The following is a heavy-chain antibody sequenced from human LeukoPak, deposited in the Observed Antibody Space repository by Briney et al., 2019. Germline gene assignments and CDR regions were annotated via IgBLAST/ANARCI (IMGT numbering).Heavy chain of an antibody. Sequence: ASETLSLTCTVSGGSISSGGYYWSWIRQHPGKGLEWIGYIYYSGSTYYNPSLESRVTISVDTSKNQFSLKLSSVTAADAAVYYCARVLRLRRGAFDIWGQGTMVTVSS. J-gene: IGHJ3*02. CDR3: ARVLRLRRGAFDI. CDR1: GGSISSGGYY. CDR2: IYYSGST. V-gene: IGHV4-31*03. D-gene: IGHD3-16*01.